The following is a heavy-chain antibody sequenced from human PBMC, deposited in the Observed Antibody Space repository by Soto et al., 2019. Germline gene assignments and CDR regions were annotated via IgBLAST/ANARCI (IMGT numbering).Heavy chain of an antibody. CDR3: VREAYIGYGHAIDR. CDR2: NYHSGTT. Sequence: PSETLSLTCAVSGVTISTYYWSWVRQPPGKGLEWIGYNYHSGTTNYNPSLKSRVTISVDTSKNQFSLRLTSVTASDTAICYCVREAYIGYGHAIDRWGQGTLVTVSS. D-gene: IGHD5-12*01. J-gene: IGHJ5*02. V-gene: IGHV4-59*01. CDR1: GVTISTYY.